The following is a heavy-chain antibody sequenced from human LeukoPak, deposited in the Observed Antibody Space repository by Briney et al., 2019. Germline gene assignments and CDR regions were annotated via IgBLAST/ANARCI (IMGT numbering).Heavy chain of an antibody. D-gene: IGHD2-2*01. CDR2: IWYDGSNK. CDR3: ANLIVVVPAAPYFDY. CDR1: GFTFSSYG. J-gene: IGHJ4*02. V-gene: IGHV3-33*06. Sequence: PGGSLRLSCAASGFTFSSYGMHWVRQAPGKGLEWVAVIWYDGSNKYYADSVKGRFTISRNNSKNTLYLQMNSLRAEDTAVYYCANLIVVVPAAPYFDYWGQGTLVTVSS.